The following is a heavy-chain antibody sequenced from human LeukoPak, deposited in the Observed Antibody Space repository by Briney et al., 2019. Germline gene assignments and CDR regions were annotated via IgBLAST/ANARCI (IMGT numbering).Heavy chain of an antibody. CDR3: ARSNWFDP. J-gene: IGHJ5*02. CDR1: GFTFSSCW. CDR2: INRDGSIT. V-gene: IGHV3-74*01. Sequence: GGSLRLSCEASGFTFSSCWMNWVRQAPGKGLAWVSRINRDGSITNYADSVKGRFTISRDNAKNTLYLQMNSLRAEDTAVYYCARSNWFDPWGQGTLVTVSS.